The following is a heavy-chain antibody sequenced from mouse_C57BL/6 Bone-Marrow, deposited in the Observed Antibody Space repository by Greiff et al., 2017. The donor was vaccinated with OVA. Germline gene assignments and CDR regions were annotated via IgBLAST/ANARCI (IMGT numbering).Heavy chain of an antibody. CDR3: ARHGYGSSYGFAY. CDR1: GFTFSDYY. Sequence: EVQLVESGGGLVQPGGSLKLSCAASGFTFSDYYMYWVRQTPEKRLEWVAYISNGGGSTYYPDTVKGRFTISRDNAKNTLYLQMSRLKSEDTAMYYCARHGYGSSYGFAYWGQGTLVTVSA. V-gene: IGHV5-12*01. D-gene: IGHD1-1*01. CDR2: ISNGGGST. J-gene: IGHJ3*01.